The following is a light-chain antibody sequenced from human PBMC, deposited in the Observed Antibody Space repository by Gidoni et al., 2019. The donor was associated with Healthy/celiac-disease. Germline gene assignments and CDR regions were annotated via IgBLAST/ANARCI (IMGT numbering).Light chain of an antibody. Sequence: QSALTQPASVSGSPGQSITISCTGTSSDVGGYNYVPWYQQHAGKAPKLMIYEVSNRPSGVSNRFSGSKSGNTASLSISGLQAEDEADYYCSSYSSSSTLCVFGTGTKVTVL. CDR2: EVS. J-gene: IGLJ1*01. CDR1: SSDVGGYNY. V-gene: IGLV2-14*01. CDR3: SSYSSSSTLCV.